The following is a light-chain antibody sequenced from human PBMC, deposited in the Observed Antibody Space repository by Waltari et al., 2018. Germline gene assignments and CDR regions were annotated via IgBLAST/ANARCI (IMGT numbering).Light chain of an antibody. J-gene: IGKJ4*01. Sequence: EIVLTQSPATLSLSPGERAPLSCSASQRVSSYLAWYQQKPGQAPRLLIHDSSNRATGIPARFSDSGSGTDFTLTISSLEPEDFAVYYCQQRSIFGGGTKVEIK. V-gene: IGKV3-11*01. CDR3: QQRSI. CDR2: DSS. CDR1: QRVSSY.